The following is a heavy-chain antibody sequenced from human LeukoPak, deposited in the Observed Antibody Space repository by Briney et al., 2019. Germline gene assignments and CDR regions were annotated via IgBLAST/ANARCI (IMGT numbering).Heavy chain of an antibody. Sequence: GGSLRLSCAASGFTVSSNSMSWVRQAPGKGLEWVSVIYSGGHTYYADSVKGRFTISRDNSKNTLYLQMNSLRAEDTAVYYCARDFPPEMPIPPPGMDVWGQGTTVTVSS. V-gene: IGHV3-66*01. D-gene: IGHD5-24*01. CDR1: GFTVSSNS. CDR2: IYSGGHT. CDR3: ARDFPPEMPIPPPGMDV. J-gene: IGHJ6*02.